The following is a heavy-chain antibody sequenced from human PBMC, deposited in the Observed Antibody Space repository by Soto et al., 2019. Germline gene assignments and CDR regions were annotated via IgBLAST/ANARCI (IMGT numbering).Heavy chain of an antibody. CDR3: ARGAGYSSGWYDY. D-gene: IGHD6-19*01. Sequence: EVQLVESGGDLVQPGGSLRLSCAASGFTVRSNFMSWVRQAPGKGLEWVSVIYSGGTAYYADSVKGRFTISRHNSKNTLYLQMNSLRAEDTAVYYCARGAGYSSGWYDYWGQGTLVTVSS. CDR2: IYSGGTA. CDR1: GFTVRSNF. J-gene: IGHJ4*02. V-gene: IGHV3-53*04.